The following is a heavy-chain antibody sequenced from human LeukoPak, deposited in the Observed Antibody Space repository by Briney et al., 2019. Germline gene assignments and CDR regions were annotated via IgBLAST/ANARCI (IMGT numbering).Heavy chain of an antibody. CDR3: ARDPRLEISGMVIDMLDY. J-gene: IGHJ4*02. CDR2: ISYDGSNK. Sequence: GRSLRLSCAASGFTFSSYGMHWVRQAPGKGLEWVAVISYDGSNKYYADSVKGRFTISRDNSKNTLYLQMNSLRAEDSAIYYCARDPRLEISGMVIDMLDYWGRGTLVTVSS. D-gene: IGHD3-3*01. CDR1: GFTFSSYG. V-gene: IGHV3-30*03.